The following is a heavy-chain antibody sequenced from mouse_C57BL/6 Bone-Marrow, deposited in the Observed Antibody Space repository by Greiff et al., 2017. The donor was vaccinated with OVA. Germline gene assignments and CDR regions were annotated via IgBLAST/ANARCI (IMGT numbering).Heavy chain of an antibody. CDR3: VSDYYGSRDY. D-gene: IGHD1-1*01. CDR1: GFSFNTYA. V-gene: IGHV10-1*01. J-gene: IGHJ2*01. CDR2: IRSKSNNYAT. Sequence: EVQLVESGGGLVQPKGSLKLSCAASGFSFNTYAMNWVRQAPGKGLEWVARIRSKSNNYATYYADSVKDRFTISRDDSESMLYLQMNNLKTEDTAMYYCVSDYYGSRDYWGQGTTLTVSS.